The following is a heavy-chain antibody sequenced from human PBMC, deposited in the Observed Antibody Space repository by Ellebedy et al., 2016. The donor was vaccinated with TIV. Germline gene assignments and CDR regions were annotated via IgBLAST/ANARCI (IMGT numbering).Heavy chain of an antibody. Sequence: PGGSLRLSCVASGFAFSSYWMTWVRQAPGKGLEWVANIKQDGSEKWYVDSVKGRFTISRDNAKNSLYLQVKSLTAEDTAVYYCARNPWTDDYNDYGAFDIWGQGTMVTVSS. CDR2: IKQDGSEK. D-gene: IGHD4-17*01. CDR3: ARNPWTDDYNDYGAFDI. J-gene: IGHJ3*02. V-gene: IGHV3-7*01. CDR1: GFAFSSYW.